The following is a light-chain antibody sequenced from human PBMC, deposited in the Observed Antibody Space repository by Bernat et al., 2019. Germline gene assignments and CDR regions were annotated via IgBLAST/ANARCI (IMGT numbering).Light chain of an antibody. CDR3: SSYTTSSTRL. J-gene: IGLJ2*01. Sequence: QSALTQPASVSGSPGQSITISCTRTSGDVGAYKFVSWYQQHPGKAPKLIIYDVSDRPSGVSDRFSGSKSGNTASLTISGLQAEDEADYYCSSYTTSSTRLFGGGTKLTVL. CDR1: SGDVGAYKF. V-gene: IGLV2-14*01. CDR2: DVS.